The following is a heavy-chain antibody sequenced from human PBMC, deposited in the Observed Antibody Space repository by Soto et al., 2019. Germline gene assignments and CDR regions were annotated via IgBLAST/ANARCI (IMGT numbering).Heavy chain of an antibody. CDR3: AKGGTPSCVDIVATKGGHDY. CDR1: GFTFISDA. J-gene: IGHJ4*02. Sequence: ELQLLETGGDLAQPGASLTLSCAASGFTFISDAMRWVRQAQGKGLEWDPATSGSGGSTYYADSVKGRFSISRDNSKNTLYLQMNSLRAEDTAVYYCAKGGTPSCVDIVATKGGHDYWGQGTLVTVSS. CDR2: TSGSGGST. D-gene: IGHD5-12*01. V-gene: IGHV3-23*01.